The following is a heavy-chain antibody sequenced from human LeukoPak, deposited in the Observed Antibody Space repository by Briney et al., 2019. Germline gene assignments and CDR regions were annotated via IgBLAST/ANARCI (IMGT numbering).Heavy chain of an antibody. CDR3: ARGYYDSSGYWLSYFDY. Sequence: SETLSLTCTVSGDSFIIYFWSWIRQPPGKGLEWIGYIYYSGSASYNPSLKRRVTISVDSSKNQFSLKLSSVTAADTAVYYCARGYYDSSGYWLSYFDYWGQGTLVTVSS. V-gene: IGHV4-59*01. CDR1: GDSFIIYF. D-gene: IGHD3-22*01. CDR2: IYYSGSA. J-gene: IGHJ4*02.